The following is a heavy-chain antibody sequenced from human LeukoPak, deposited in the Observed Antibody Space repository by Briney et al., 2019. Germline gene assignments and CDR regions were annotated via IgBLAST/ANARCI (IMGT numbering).Heavy chain of an antibody. CDR1: GYTFTSYD. CDR3: ARHPPRITIFGVVITYYYYYGMDV. V-gene: IGHV1-8*01. D-gene: IGHD3-3*01. Sequence: GASVKVSCKASGYTFTSYDINWVRQATGQGLEWMGWMNPNSGNTGFAQKFQGRVTMTRDNYISTAYMELSSLRSEDTAVYYCARHPPRITIFGVVITYYYYYGMDVWGQGTTVTVSS. CDR2: MNPNSGNT. J-gene: IGHJ6*02.